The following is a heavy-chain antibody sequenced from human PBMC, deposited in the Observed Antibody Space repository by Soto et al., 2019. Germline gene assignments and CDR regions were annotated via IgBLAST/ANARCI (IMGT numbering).Heavy chain of an antibody. J-gene: IGHJ6*02. V-gene: IGHV1-2*04. CDR2: INPNSGGT. CDR1: GYTFTGYY. Sequence: GASVKVSCKASGYTFTGYYMHWVRQAPGQGLEWMGWINPNSGGTNYAQKFQGWVTMTRDTSISTAYMELSRLRSDDTAVYYCARGAYSGYDLEDPNYYYYYGMDVWGQGTTVTVSS. CDR3: ARGAYSGYDLEDPNYYYYYGMDV. D-gene: IGHD5-12*01.